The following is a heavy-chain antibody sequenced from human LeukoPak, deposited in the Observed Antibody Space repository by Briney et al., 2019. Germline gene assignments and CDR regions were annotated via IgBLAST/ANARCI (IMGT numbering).Heavy chain of an antibody. J-gene: IGHJ4*02. CDR2: INSDGSST. CDR3: AKDSSVPYGITE. D-gene: IGHD4-17*01. CDR1: GFTFSSYW. V-gene: IGHV3-74*01. Sequence: GGSLRLSCAASGFTFSSYWMHWVRQAPGKGLVWVSRINSDGSSTTYADSVKGRFTIPRDNSMNTLSLHMNSLRAEDTALYYCAKDSSVPYGITEWGQGTLVTVSS.